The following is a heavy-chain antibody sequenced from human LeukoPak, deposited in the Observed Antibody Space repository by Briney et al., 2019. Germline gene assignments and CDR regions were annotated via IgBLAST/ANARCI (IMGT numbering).Heavy chain of an antibody. J-gene: IGHJ1*01. Sequence: PGRSLRLSCSASGFTFSNFALHWVRQAPGMGLEWVAAISYDGSSKYYADSVKGRFTISRDNAKSSLYLQMNSLRAEDTAVYYCARAGYSMDTEYFQHWGQGTLVTVSS. CDR3: ARAGYSMDTEYFQH. V-gene: IGHV3-30-3*01. CDR2: ISYDGSSK. D-gene: IGHD5-18*01. CDR1: GFTFSNFA.